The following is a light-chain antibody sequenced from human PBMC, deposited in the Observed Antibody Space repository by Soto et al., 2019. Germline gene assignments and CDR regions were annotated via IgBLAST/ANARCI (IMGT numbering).Light chain of an antibody. V-gene: IGKV3-20*01. CDR1: QSVIINY. CDR2: GAS. J-gene: IGKJ5*01. Sequence: EIVLTQSPGTLSLSPGERATLFCRASQSVIINYLAWYQQKPGQAPRLLIYGASNRATGIPDRFSGGGSGTDFTLTISRLEPEDFAVYYCQQYGSSPGTTFGQGTRLEIK. CDR3: QQYGSSPGTT.